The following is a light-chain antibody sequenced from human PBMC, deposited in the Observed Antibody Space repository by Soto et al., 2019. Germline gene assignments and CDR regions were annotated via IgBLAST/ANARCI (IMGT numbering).Light chain of an antibody. V-gene: IGKV3-15*01. J-gene: IGKJ1*01. CDR1: QSVATN. CDR2: GAS. Sequence: EIVMTQSPATLSVSPGERATLSCRASQSVATNVAWYQQKPGRAPRLLIYGASTSAAGIPMRFIGSGSGTEFTLTISSLQAEDFAVYYFPQHYRRPPWTFGHGTKVEVK. CDR3: PQHYRRPPWT.